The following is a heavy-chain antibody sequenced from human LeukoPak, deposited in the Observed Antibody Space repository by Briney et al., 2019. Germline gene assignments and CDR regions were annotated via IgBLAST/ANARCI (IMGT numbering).Heavy chain of an antibody. D-gene: IGHD2-21*02. CDR2: IYHSGST. CDR3: ARRAYCGGDCYRDAFDI. J-gene: IGHJ3*02. V-gene: IGHV4-4*02. Sequence: SETLSLTCAVSGGSISSSNWWSWVRQPPGKGLEWIGEIYHSGSTNYNPSLKSRVTISVDKSKNQFSLKLSSVTAADTAVYYCARRAYCGGDCYRDAFDIWGQGTMVTVSS. CDR1: GGSISSSNW.